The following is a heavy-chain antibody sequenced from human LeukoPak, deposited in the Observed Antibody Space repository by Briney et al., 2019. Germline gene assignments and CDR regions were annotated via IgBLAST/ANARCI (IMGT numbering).Heavy chain of an antibody. CDR3: ARDGVTGGSCLDY. V-gene: IGHV3-7*01. CDR1: GFTFSSYW. D-gene: IGHD2-15*01. J-gene: IGHJ4*02. Sequence: GSLRLSCAASGFTFSSYWMSWVRQAPGKGLEWVAIIKQDGNEKYYVDSVKGRFTISRDNAKNSLYLQMNSLRAEDAAVYYCARDGVTGGSCLDYWGQGTLVTVSS. CDR2: IKQDGNEK.